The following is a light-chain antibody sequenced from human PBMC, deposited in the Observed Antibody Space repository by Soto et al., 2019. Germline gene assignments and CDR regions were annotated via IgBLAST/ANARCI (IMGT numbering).Light chain of an antibody. CDR3: NSYTSTSTVV. V-gene: IGLV2-14*01. Sequence: QSALTQPASVSGSPGQSTTISCTGTSSDVGDYNYVSWYQQHPGKAPKLMIYEVSNRPSGVSNRFSGSKSGNTASLTISGLQADDEADYYCNSYTSTSTVVFGGGTKLTVL. J-gene: IGLJ2*01. CDR2: EVS. CDR1: SSDVGDYNY.